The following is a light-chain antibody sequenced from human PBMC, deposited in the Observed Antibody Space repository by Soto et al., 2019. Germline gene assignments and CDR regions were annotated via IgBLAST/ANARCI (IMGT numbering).Light chain of an antibody. CDR2: RAS. Sequence: DVQMAQSPSTLSASVGDRVTITCRASQSIGDWLAWFQQKPGKAPALLIYRASYLESGVPSRFSSSGSGTEFTLTISSLQPDDFSTYYCQHYSTYSGTFGPGTTVEIK. V-gene: IGKV1-5*03. J-gene: IGKJ3*01. CDR3: QHYSTYSGT. CDR1: QSIGDW.